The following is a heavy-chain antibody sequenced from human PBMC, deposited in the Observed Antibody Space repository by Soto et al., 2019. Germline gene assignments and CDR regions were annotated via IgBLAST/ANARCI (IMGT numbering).Heavy chain of an antibody. CDR1: EVTFSIYW. Sequence: GGALRLSWEGSEVTFSIYWMYWGRQAPGKGLVWVSRSHSDGSTTYADSVKGRFTSSRDNAKSTLYLQMDSLRPEDTAFYYCANDIHGYSSGPNWGRGT. CDR3: ANDIHGYSSGPN. J-gene: IGHJ4*02. V-gene: IGHV3-74*01. CDR2: SHSDGST. D-gene: IGHD5-18*01.